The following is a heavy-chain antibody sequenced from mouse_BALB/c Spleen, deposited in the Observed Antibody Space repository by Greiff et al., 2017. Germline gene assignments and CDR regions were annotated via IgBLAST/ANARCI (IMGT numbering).Heavy chain of an antibody. J-gene: IGHJ4*01. V-gene: IGHV1-14*01. Sequence: EVQLQQSGPELVKPGASVKMSCKASGYTFTSYVMHWVKQKPGQGLEWIGYINPYNDGTKYNEKFKGKATLTADKSSSTAYMQLSSLTSVDSAVYFCARRGSSYCMDYWGQGTSVTVSS. CDR3: ARRGSSYCMDY. CDR2: INPYNDGT. D-gene: IGHD1-1*01. CDR1: GYTFTSYV.